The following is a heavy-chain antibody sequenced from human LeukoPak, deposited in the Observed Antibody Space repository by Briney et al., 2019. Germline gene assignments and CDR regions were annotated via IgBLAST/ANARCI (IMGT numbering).Heavy chain of an antibody. CDR1: GGTFSSYA. CDR3: ARKYSSSSHPSDY. V-gene: IGHV1-69*13. J-gene: IGHJ4*02. Sequence: SVKVSCKASGGTFSSYAISWVRQAPGQGLEWMGGIIPIFGTANYAQKFQGRVTITADESTSTAYMELSSLRSEDTAVYYCARKYSSSSHPSDYWGQGTLVTVSS. CDR2: IIPIFGTA. D-gene: IGHD6-6*01.